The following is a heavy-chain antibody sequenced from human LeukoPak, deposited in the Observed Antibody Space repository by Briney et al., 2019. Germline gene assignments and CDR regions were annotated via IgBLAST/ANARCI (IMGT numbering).Heavy chain of an antibody. V-gene: IGHV3-74*01. Sequence: GGSLRLSCAASGFTFSSYWMHWVRQAPGKGLVWVSRINSDGSNTNYADSVKGRFTISRDNAKNTLYLQMNSLRAEDTAVYYCARVFDTHYFDCWGQGTLVTVSS. CDR3: ARVFDTHYFDC. D-gene: IGHD2-15*01. CDR1: GFTFSSYW. CDR2: INSDGSNT. J-gene: IGHJ4*02.